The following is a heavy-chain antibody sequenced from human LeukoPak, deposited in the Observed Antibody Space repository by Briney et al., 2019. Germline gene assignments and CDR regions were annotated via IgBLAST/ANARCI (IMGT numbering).Heavy chain of an antibody. J-gene: IGHJ3*02. D-gene: IGHD2-21*01. CDR3: ARDVANAFDI. Sequence: PGGSLRLSCAASGFTFSSYAMSWVRQFSGKGLEWVSAISDRGGSTYYADSVKGRFTVSRDNSKNTLYLQINSLRAEDTAVYYCARDVANAFDIWGQGTMVTVSS. CDR1: GFTFSSYA. V-gene: IGHV3-23*01. CDR2: ISDRGGST.